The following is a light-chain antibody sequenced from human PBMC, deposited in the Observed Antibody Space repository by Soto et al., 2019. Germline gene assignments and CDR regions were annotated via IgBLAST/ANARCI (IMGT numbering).Light chain of an antibody. CDR2: GAS. V-gene: IGKV3-15*01. CDR3: QQYNNWPRT. J-gene: IGKJ1*01. Sequence: EIVMTQSPATLSVSPGERATLSCMASQSVTSNLAWYQQKPGQAPSLLIYGASTRATDIPARFSGSGSGTEFTLTISSLQSEDFAVYYYQQYNNWPRTFGQGTTVDIK. CDR1: QSVTSN.